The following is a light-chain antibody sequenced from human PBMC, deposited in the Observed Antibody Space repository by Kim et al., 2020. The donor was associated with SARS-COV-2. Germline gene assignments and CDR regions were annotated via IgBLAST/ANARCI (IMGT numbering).Light chain of an antibody. V-gene: IGLV3-27*01. Sequence: SVSPGLTARITCSGDVLAKRYARWFQQKPGQAPLLVIYKDSKRPSGIPERFSGSSSGTTVTLTISGAQVEDEADYYCYSAADNNWLFGGGTQLTVL. J-gene: IGLJ3*02. CDR3: YSAADNNWL. CDR2: KDS. CDR1: VLAKRY.